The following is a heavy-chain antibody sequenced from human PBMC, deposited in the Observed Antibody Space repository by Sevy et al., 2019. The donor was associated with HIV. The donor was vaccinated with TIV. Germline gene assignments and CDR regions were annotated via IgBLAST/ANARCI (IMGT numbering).Heavy chain of an antibody. V-gene: IGHV3-11*06. CDR3: ARDPLGYCSSTSCADYYYYGMDV. D-gene: IGHD2-2*01. J-gene: IGHJ6*02. CDR2: ISSSSSYT. Sequence: GGSLRLSCAASGFTFSDYYMSWIRQAPGKGLEWVSYISSSSSYTNYADSVKGRFTISRDNAKNSLYLQMNNLRAEDTAVYYCARDPLGYCSSTSCADYYYYGMDVWGQGTTVTVSS. CDR1: GFTFSDYY.